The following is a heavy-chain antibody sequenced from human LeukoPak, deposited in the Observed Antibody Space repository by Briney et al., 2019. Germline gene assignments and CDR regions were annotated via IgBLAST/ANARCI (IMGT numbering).Heavy chain of an antibody. CDR1: GFTFSKYG. CDR3: AREYCSGDSCYRGYYDY. D-gene: IGHD2-15*01. V-gene: IGHV3-33*01. CDR2: IWYDGSNK. J-gene: IGHJ4*02. Sequence: GGSLRLSCAASGFTFSKYGMHWVRQAPGKRLEWVAVIWYDGSNKYYADSVKGRLTISRDNSKNTLYLQMNSLRVEDTAVHFCAREYCSGDSCYRGYYDYWGQGTLVTVSS.